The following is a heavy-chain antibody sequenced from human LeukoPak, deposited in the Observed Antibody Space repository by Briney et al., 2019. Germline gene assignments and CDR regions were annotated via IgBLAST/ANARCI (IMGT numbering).Heavy chain of an antibody. Sequence: SETLSLTCTVSGFSITTGYYWAWIRQPPGKGLEWIGFIYYSGNTNYNPSLKSRVTISVDTSKNQFSLKLSSVTAADTAVYYCASYRASMIVPGGAFDIWGQGTMVTVSS. D-gene: IGHD3-22*01. CDR1: GFSITTGYY. V-gene: IGHV4-38-2*02. J-gene: IGHJ3*02. CDR2: IYYSGNT. CDR3: ASYRASMIVPGGAFDI.